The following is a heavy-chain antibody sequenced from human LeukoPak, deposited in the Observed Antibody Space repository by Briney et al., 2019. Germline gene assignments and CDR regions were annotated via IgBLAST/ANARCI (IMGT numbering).Heavy chain of an antibody. CDR1: GYTFTGYY. Sequence: ASVKVSCKASGYTFTGYYMHWVRQAPGQGLEWMGWINPNSGGTNYAQKFQGRVTMTRDTSISTAYMELSRLRSDDTAVYYCARVPGIAAAGRGYWGQGTLVTVSS. CDR3: ARVPGIAAAGRGY. J-gene: IGHJ4*02. CDR2: INPNSGGT. D-gene: IGHD6-13*01. V-gene: IGHV1-2*02.